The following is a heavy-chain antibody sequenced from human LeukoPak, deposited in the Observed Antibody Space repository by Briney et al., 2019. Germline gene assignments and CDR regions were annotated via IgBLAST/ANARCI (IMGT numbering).Heavy chain of an antibody. CDR3: ARDGFELELRRYDAFDI. V-gene: IGHV1-18*01. J-gene: IGHJ3*02. CDR1: GYTFTSYG. CDR2: ISAYNGNT. D-gene: IGHD1-7*01. Sequence: ASVKVSCKASGYTFTSYGISWVRQAPGQGLEWMGWISAYNGNTNYAQKLQGRVTITADESTSTAYMELSSLRSEDTAVYYCARDGFELELRRYDAFDIWGQGTMVTVSS.